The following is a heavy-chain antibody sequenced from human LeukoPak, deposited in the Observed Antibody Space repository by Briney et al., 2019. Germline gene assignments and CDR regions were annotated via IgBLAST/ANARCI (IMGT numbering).Heavy chain of an antibody. J-gene: IGHJ4*02. CDR3: ARDPGGYSGYDLEY. V-gene: IGHV3-21*01. Sequence: GGSLRLSCAASGFTFSSYSLNWVRQAPGKGLEWVSSIRSRSTYIYYADSVKGRFTISRDNAKNSLYLQMNSLRAEDTAVYYCARDPGGYSGYDLEYWGQGTLVTVSS. D-gene: IGHD5-12*01. CDR2: IRSRSTYI. CDR1: GFTFSSYS.